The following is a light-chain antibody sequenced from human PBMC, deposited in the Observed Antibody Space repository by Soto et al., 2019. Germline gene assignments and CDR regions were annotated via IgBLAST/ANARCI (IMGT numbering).Light chain of an antibody. CDR3: QQVYSYPRA. V-gene: IGKV1-9*01. J-gene: IGKJ3*01. CDR1: QGISRY. Sequence: DIHLTQSPSFLSESVGDRVTITCRASQGISRYLAWYQQKPGKAPKLLIFAASTLQSGVPSRFRGSGSGTDFTLTISSVQAEDFATYYCQQVYSYPRAFGPGTKVDIK. CDR2: AAS.